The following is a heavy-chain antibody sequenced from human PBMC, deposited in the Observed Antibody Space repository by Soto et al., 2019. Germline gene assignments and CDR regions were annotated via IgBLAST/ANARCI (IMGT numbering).Heavy chain of an antibody. Sequence: ASVKVSCKASGGTFSSYAISWVRQAPGQGLEWMGGIIPIFGTANYAQKFQGRVTITADESTSTAYMELSSLRSEDTAVYYCAREKLHIVVVTAIFYYGMDVWGQGTTVTVSS. CDR2: IIPIFGTA. CDR1: GGTFSSYA. J-gene: IGHJ6*02. D-gene: IGHD2-21*02. V-gene: IGHV1-69*13. CDR3: AREKLHIVVVTAIFYYGMDV.